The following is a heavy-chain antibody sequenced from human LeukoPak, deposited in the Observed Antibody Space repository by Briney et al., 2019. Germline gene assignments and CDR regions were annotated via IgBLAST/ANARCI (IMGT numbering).Heavy chain of an antibody. D-gene: IGHD3-3*01. J-gene: IGHJ4*02. CDR2: ISSGSSI. V-gene: IGHV3-48*03. CDR3: ARATVGFDY. Sequence: PGGSLRLSCAASGFTFSSYVMNWVRQAPGKGLEWVSYISSGSSIYYADSVKGRFTISRDNDKNSQYLQMNSLRAEDTAVYYCARATVGFDYWGQGTLVTVSS. CDR1: GFTFSSYV.